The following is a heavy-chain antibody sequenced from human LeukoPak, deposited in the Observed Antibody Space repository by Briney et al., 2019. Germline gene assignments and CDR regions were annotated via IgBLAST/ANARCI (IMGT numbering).Heavy chain of an antibody. CDR1: GASISNYF. Sequence: PSGTLSLTCTVSGASISNYFWSWIRQPPGKGLEWIGYVYYRGSTNYNPSLKSRVTISVDTSKNQLPLKLSSVTAADTAVYYCARGLWFEGYPLFDPWGQGTLVTVSS. CDR3: ARGLWFEGYPLFDP. V-gene: IGHV4-59*01. CDR2: VYYRGST. J-gene: IGHJ5*02. D-gene: IGHD3-10*01.